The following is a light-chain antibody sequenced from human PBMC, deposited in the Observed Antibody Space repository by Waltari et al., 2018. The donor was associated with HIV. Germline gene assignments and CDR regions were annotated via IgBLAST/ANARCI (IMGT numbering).Light chain of an antibody. CDR3: SSYTSSTTPYV. J-gene: IGLJ1*01. CDR2: EVS. V-gene: IGLV2-14*01. Sequence: QSALTQPASVSGSPGQSITISCTGTSSDVGGYDYVSWDQQHPGQAPKLMIYEVSNRPSGVAKRLSGSKSGNTAALAISVLQAGDEADYYFSSYTSSTTPYVCGTGTKVTVL. CDR1: SSDVGGYDY.